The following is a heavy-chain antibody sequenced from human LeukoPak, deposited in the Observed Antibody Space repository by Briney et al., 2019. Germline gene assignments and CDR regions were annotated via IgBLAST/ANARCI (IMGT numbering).Heavy chain of an antibody. CDR1: GNSISSGDNY. Sequence: SQTLSLTCTVSGNSISSGDNYWSWIRQPAGKGLEWIGRIYFSGSTNYNPSLKSRVTISVDASKNQFSLKLNSVTAADTAVYYCARGSVLLSMDVWGKGTTVTISS. CDR2: IYFSGST. V-gene: IGHV4-61*02. CDR3: ARGSVLLSMDV. D-gene: IGHD3-10*01. J-gene: IGHJ6*03.